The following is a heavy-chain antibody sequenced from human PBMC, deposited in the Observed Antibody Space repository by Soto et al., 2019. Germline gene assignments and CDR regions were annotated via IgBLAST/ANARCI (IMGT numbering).Heavy chain of an antibody. CDR1: GYRFASYW. V-gene: IGHV5-51*01. CDR3: AILAVAGTGGDY. J-gene: IGHJ4*02. Sequence: ESLRVSFKGSGYRFASYWIARVRQMPGKGLEWMGIIYPGDSDTRYSPSFQGQVTISADKSISTAYLQWSSLKASDTAMYYCAILAVAGTGGDYWGQGTLVTVSS. D-gene: IGHD6-19*01. CDR2: IYPGDSDT.